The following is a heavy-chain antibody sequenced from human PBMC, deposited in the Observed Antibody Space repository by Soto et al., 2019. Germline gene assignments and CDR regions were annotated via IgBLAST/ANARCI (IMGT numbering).Heavy chain of an antibody. V-gene: IGHV3-48*03. Sequence: GGSLRLSCAASGFTFSSYEMNWVRQAPGKGLEWVSYISNSGNTKYYADSVKGRFTISRDNAKNSLYLQMNSLRAEDTAVYYCARDYEDRSSLFHYSYGMDVWGQGTTVTVSS. D-gene: IGHD6-6*01. CDR1: GFTFSSYE. J-gene: IGHJ6*01. CDR3: ARDYEDRSSLFHYSYGMDV. CDR2: ISNSGNTK.